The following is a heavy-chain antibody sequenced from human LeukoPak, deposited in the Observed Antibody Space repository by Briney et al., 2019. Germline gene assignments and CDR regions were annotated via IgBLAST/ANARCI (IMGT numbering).Heavy chain of an antibody. J-gene: IGHJ4*02. CDR1: GFTFGTHA. CDR3: AKLAGIRGWFVYYFDY. D-gene: IGHD6-19*01. V-gene: IGHV3-23*01. Sequence: GGSLRLSCAASGFTFGTHAMTWVRQAPSKGLEWGSGMSGRGDTSYYADSVKGRFTISRDNSKNTLFLQMNSLRAEDTAVYYCAKLAGIRGWFVYYFDYWGQGTLVTVS. CDR2: MSGRGDTS.